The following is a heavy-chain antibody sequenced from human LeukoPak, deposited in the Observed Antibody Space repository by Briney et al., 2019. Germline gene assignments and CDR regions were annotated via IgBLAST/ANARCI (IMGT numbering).Heavy chain of an antibody. Sequence: SETLSLTCTVSSGSIRSQHWSWIRQPPGKGLEWIGFISYSGTTYYNPSLESRVTISRDTSRNQFSLKLSSVTAADTAAYYCTRDRNGGDHYYMDVWGKGTTVTVSS. CDR2: ISYSGTT. CDR3: TRDRNGGDHYYMDV. CDR1: SGSIRSQH. V-gene: IGHV4-59*11. D-gene: IGHD3-16*01. J-gene: IGHJ6*03.